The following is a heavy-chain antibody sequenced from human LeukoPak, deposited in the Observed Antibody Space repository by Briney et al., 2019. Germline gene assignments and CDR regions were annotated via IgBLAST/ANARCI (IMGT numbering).Heavy chain of an antibody. CDR1: GYTFSVYY. V-gene: IGHV1-18*04. J-gene: IGHJ6*02. CDR3: ARGLGYCSGGSCYGEPDYYGMDV. Sequence: EASVKVSCKASGYTFSVYYIQWVRRAPGQGLEWMGWISAYNGNTNYAQKLQGRVTMTTDTSTSTAYMELRSLRSDDTAVYYCARGLGYCSGGSCYGEPDYYGMDVWGQGTTVTVSS. D-gene: IGHD2-15*01. CDR2: ISAYNGNT.